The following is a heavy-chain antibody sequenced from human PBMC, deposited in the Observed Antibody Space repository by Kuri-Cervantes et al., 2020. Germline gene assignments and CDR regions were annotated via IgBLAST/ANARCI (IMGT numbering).Heavy chain of an antibody. CDR3: ARGRSSRGRAGIVWWHY. J-gene: IGHJ4*02. CDR2: IYYSGGT. V-gene: IGHV4-39*07. D-gene: IGHD1-26*01. CDR1: GGSISSSSYY. Sequence: GSLRLSCNVSGGSISSSSYYWAWLRQSPGKGLEWIGSIYYSGGTYYNPSLKSRVTISVDTSKNQFSLKVSSVTAADTAVYYCARGRSSRGRAGIVWWHYWGQGTLVTVSS.